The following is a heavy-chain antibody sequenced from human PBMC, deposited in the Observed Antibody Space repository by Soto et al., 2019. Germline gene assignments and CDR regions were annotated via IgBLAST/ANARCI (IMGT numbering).Heavy chain of an antibody. V-gene: IGHV1-69*12. D-gene: IGHD6-6*01. CDR3: ASQQLGPSYYYGMDA. J-gene: IGHJ6*02. Sequence: QVQLVQSGAEVKKPGSSVKVSCKASGGTFNSYAISWVRQAPGQGLEWMGGTIPIFRTADYAQKFQGRVTITADESTSTAYMELSSLRSEDTAVYYCASQQLGPSYYYGMDAWGQGTTVTVSS. CDR2: TIPIFRTA. CDR1: GGTFNSYA.